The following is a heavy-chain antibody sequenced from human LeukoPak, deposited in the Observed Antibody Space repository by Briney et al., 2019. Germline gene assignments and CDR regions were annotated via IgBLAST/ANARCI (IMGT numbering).Heavy chain of an antibody. CDR2: IYYSGGT. D-gene: IGHD2-15*01. V-gene: IGHV4-59*01. CDR3: ARHRGGFDL. Sequence: SETPSLTCTVSGGSISSYYWSWLRQPPGKGLEWLGYIYYSGGTNYNPSLKSRVTISVDTSKIHFSLKLSSVTAADTAAYYCARHRGGFDLWGQGTMVTVSS. J-gene: IGHJ3*01. CDR1: GGSISSYY.